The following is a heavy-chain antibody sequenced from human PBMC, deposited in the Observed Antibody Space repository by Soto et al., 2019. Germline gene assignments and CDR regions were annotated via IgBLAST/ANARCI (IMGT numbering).Heavy chain of an antibody. CDR1: GYTFINYY. Sequence: QVQLVQSGAEVKKPGASVKLSCKASGYTFINYYIHWVRQAPGQGLEWMGIFNPTSGSTNYAQKLQGRVTLNMDTSTRTVYMELSSLRFDDTAVYYCARDLAAGDYLGQGTMVTVSS. J-gene: IGHJ4*02. V-gene: IGHV1-46*01. D-gene: IGHD6-13*01. CDR3: ARDLAAGDY. CDR2: FNPTSGST.